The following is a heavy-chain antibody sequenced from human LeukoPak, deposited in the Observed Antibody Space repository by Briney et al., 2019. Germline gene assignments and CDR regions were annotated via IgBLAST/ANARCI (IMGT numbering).Heavy chain of an antibody. D-gene: IGHD4-17*01. J-gene: IGHJ4*02. CDR3: ARDHDYGDYSSFDY. V-gene: IGHV3-33*01. Sequence: GGSLRLSCAASGFTFSSYGMHWVRQAPGKGLEWVALIWYDGSNKYYADSVKGRFTISRDNSKNTLYLQMNSLRAEDTAVYYCARDHDYGDYSSFDYWGQGTLVTVSS. CDR1: GFTFSSYG. CDR2: IWYDGSNK.